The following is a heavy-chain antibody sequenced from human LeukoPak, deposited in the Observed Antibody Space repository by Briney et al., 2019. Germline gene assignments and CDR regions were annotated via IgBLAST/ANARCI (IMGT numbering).Heavy chain of an antibody. CDR2: IYSGGST. Sequence: GGSLRLSCAASGFTVSSNYMSWVRQAPGKGLEWVSVIYSGGSTYYADSVKGRFSISRDNSKNTLYLQMNSLRAEDTAIYYCAKEPLRSGGYNLDFWGQGTLVTVSS. J-gene: IGHJ4*02. V-gene: IGHV3-53*01. CDR3: AKEPLRSGGYNLDF. CDR1: GFTVSSNY. D-gene: IGHD5-24*01.